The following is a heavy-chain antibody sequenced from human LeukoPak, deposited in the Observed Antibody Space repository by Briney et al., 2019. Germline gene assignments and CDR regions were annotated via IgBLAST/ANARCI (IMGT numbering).Heavy chain of an antibody. CDR1: GGSISSSSYY. Sequence: SETLSLTCTVSGGSISSSSYYWGWIRQPPGKGLEWIGSIYYSGSTYYNPSLKSRVTISVDTSKNQFSLKLSSVTAADTAVYYCARDVSRTSWAWRWGRGTVVTVSS. J-gene: IGHJ3*01. CDR3: ARDVSRTSWAWR. CDR2: IYYSGST. D-gene: IGHD2-2*01. V-gene: IGHV4-39*01.